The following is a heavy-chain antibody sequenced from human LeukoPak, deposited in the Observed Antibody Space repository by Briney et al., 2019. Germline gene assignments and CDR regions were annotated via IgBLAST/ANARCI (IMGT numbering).Heavy chain of an antibody. CDR2: ISGGGGST. V-gene: IGHV3-23*01. CDR1: GFTFTSYS. Sequence: GGPLRLSCAASGFTFTSYSMNWVRQAPGKGLEWVSTISGGGGSTYYADSVKGRFTISRDNSKNTLYLQMNSLRAEDTAVYYCATQPCSGGSCYLGYWGQGTLVTVSS. CDR3: ATQPCSGGSCYLGY. J-gene: IGHJ4*02. D-gene: IGHD2-15*01.